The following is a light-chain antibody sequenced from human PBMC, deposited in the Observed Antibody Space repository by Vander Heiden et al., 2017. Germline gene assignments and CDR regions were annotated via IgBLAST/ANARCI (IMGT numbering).Light chain of an antibody. CDR1: SSAIGGYDY. CDR3: VACTGSRTCV. CDR2: DVS. Sequence: QSALTQPASVSGSPGQSITISCPGTSSAIGGYDYVSWYQQDPGNHPKLISYDVSNRHSGASHRFSGSKSGKTASLTISGLRAEDEAYYYCVACTGSRTCVFGGGTKLTVL. J-gene: IGLJ2*01. V-gene: IGLV2-14*01.